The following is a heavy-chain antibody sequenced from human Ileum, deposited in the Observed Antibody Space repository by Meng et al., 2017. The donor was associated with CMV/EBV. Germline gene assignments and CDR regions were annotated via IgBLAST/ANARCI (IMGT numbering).Heavy chain of an antibody. CDR2: ISSSGGSM. CDR3: AREGLSPGWVRLPYDHYYGLDV. Sequence: GGSLRLSCAASGFSFHSYDMKWVRQAPGKGLEWVSDISSSGGSMDYADSVKGRFTISRDNAKNSLYLHMNSLRAEDTTVYYCAREGLSPGWVRLPYDHYYGLDVWGQGTMVTVSS. D-gene: IGHD5-12*01. J-gene: IGHJ6*02. V-gene: IGHV3-48*03. CDR1: GFSFHSYD.